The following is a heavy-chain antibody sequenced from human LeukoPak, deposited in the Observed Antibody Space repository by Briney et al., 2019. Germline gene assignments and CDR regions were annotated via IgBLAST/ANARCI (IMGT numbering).Heavy chain of an antibody. CDR3: ARDRGFGQADV. CDR2: IKQDGGEK. V-gene: IGHV3-7*01. CDR1: GFTFSVQW. Sequence: GGSLRLSCAASGFTFSVQWMSWLRQAPGKGLEWVANIKQDGGEKCYVDSVKGRFTISRDNAKNSLYLQMNSLRAEDTAVYYCARDRGFGQADVWGKGTTVTVSS. J-gene: IGHJ6*04. D-gene: IGHD3-10*01.